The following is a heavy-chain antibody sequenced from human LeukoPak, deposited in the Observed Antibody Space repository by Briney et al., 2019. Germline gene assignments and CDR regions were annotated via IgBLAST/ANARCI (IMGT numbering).Heavy chain of an antibody. CDR1: GGSISTNY. Sequence: SETLSLTCTVSGGSISTNYWSWIRQAPGKGLEWVGYAHSRRHNWCNHSLESRVTISVDMPNNHLSLKLTSVTAADAAVYYCARDSYEYDSHFQVVFDSWRQRTMVTLSS. CDR2: AHSRRHN. CDR3: ARDSYEYDSHFQVVFDS. D-gene: IGHD3-22*01. J-gene: IGHJ3*01. V-gene: IGHV4-59*01.